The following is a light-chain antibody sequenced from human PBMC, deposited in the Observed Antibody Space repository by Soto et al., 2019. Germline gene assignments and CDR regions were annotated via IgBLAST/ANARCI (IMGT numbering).Light chain of an antibody. J-gene: IGKJ1*01. Sequence: TQSAPTLSVAPGERVTFSCRASQGVSRKLAWYQHKPGQAPRLLISGASTGATGIPARFSGSESGTDFTLTISRLEPEDFAVYYCHQYGRSLWTFAQGTKVDIK. CDR1: QGVSRK. CDR2: GAS. V-gene: IGKV3-15*01. CDR3: HQYGRSLWT.